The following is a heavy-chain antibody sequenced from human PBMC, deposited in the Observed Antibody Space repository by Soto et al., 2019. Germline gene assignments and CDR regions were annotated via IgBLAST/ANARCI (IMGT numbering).Heavy chain of an antibody. D-gene: IGHD1-26*01. V-gene: IGHV3-7*01. CDR1: GFTFSNYW. CDR3: ARERELYSR. Sequence: GGSLSLSCAASGFTFSNYWMSWVRQAPGKGLEWVANIKEDGSEKYYVDSVKGRFTISRDNAKNSLYLQMNSLRAEDTALYYCARERELYSRWCQGTQLTVSS. CDR2: IKEDGSEK. J-gene: IGHJ4*02.